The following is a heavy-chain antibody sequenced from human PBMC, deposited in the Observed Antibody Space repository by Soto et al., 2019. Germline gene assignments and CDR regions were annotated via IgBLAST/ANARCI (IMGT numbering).Heavy chain of an antibody. Sequence: ASVKVSCKVSGYTLTELSMHWVRQAPGKGLGWMGGFDPEDGETIYAQKFQGRVTMTEDTSTDTAYMELSSLRSEDTAVYYCATSRSPVVPATNWFDPWGQGTLVTVSS. J-gene: IGHJ5*02. V-gene: IGHV1-24*01. CDR1: GYTLTELS. CDR3: ATSRSPVVPATNWFDP. D-gene: IGHD2-2*01. CDR2: FDPEDGET.